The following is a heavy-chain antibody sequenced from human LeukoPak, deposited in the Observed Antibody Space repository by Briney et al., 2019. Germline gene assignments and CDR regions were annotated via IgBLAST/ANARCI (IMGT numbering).Heavy chain of an antibody. CDR2: ISFDGSNK. Sequence: PGGSLRLSCAAAGFIFSSCGMHWLRQAPGRGLEWVAVISFDGSNKNYADSVKGRFTISRDNSKNTLHLQMNSPRVEDTAVYYCAKGGEKYNYGHWFNPWGQGTLVIVSS. V-gene: IGHV3-30*18. J-gene: IGHJ5*02. D-gene: IGHD5-18*01. CDR3: AKGGEKYNYGHWFNP. CDR1: GFIFSSCG.